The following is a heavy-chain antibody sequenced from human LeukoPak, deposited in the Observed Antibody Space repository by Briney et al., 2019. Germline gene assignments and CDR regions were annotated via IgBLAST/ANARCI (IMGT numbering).Heavy chain of an antibody. J-gene: IGHJ5*02. D-gene: IGHD6-13*01. CDR1: GFTFSSYS. Sequence: GGSLRLSCAASGFTFSSYSMNWVRQAPGKGLEWVSSISSSSSYIYYADSVKGRFTISRDNAKNSLYLQMNSLRAEDTAVYYCASVSSWYGGDWFDPWGQGTLVTVSS. V-gene: IGHV3-21*01. CDR2: ISSSSSYI. CDR3: ASVSSWYGGDWFDP.